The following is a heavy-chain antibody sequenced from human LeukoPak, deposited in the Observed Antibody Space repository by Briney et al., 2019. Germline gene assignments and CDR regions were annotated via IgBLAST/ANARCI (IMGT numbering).Heavy chain of an antibody. J-gene: IGHJ6*02. D-gene: IGHD6-13*01. V-gene: IGHV1-2*04. Sequence: ASVKVSCKASGYTFTGYYMHWVRQAPGQGLEWMGWTNPNSGGTNYAQKFQGWVTMTRDTSISTAYMELSRLRSDDAAVYYCARDYGSSWYSGPYGMDVWGQGTTVTVSS. CDR1: GYTFTGYY. CDR3: ARDYGSSWYSGPYGMDV. CDR2: TNPNSGGT.